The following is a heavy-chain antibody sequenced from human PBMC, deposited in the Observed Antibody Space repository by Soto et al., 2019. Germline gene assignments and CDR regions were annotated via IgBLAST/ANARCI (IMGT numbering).Heavy chain of an antibody. CDR3: ARGYYDSSGYYSNDFDY. CDR2: IIPIFGTA. CDR1: GGTFSSYA. Sequence: ASVKVSCKASGGTFSSYAISWVRQAPGQGLEWMGGIIPIFGTANYAQKFQGRVTITADESTSTAYMELSSLRSEDTAVYYCARGYYDSSGYYSNDFDYWGQGTLVTVSS. D-gene: IGHD3-22*01. V-gene: IGHV1-69*13. J-gene: IGHJ4*02.